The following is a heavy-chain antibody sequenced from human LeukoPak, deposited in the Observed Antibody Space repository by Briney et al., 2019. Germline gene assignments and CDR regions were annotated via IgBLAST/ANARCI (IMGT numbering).Heavy chain of an antibody. CDR2: ISYDGSNK. CDR1: GFTFSSYG. V-gene: IGHV3-30*03. Sequence: PGGSLRPSCAASGFTFSSYGMHWVRQAPGKGLEWVAVISYDGSNKYYADSVKGRFTISRDNSKNTLYLQMNSLRAEDTAVYFCARDDALEDNGLDMWGQGTVVTVSS. CDR3: ARDDALEDNGLDM. J-gene: IGHJ3*02. D-gene: IGHD2-15*01.